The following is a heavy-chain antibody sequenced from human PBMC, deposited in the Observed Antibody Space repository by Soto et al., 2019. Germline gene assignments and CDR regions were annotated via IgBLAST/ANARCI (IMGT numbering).Heavy chain of an antibody. J-gene: IGHJ4*02. V-gene: IGHV3-33*01. CDR1: GFTFSSYG. CDR2: IWYDRSNK. Sequence: PGGSLRLSCAASGFTFSSYGMHWVRQAPGKGLEWVAVIWYDRSNKYYADSVKGRFTISRDNSKNTLYLQMNSLRAKDTAVYYCAREYSSSWYVFDYWGQGTLVTVSS. CDR3: AREYSSSWYVFDY. D-gene: IGHD6-13*01.